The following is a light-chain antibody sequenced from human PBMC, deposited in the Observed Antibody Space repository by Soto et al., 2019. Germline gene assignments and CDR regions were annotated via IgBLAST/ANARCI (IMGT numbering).Light chain of an antibody. CDR2: YDN. Sequence: SYDLTQPPSVSVAPGKTAGITCGGNSIGTKSVQWYQQKPGQAPVLVIFYDNDRPSGIPERFSGSNSGNTATLTISRVEAGDEADYYCQVWDSSSDQWVFGGGTKVTVL. CDR1: SIGTKS. V-gene: IGLV3-21*04. J-gene: IGLJ3*02. CDR3: QVWDSSSDQWV.